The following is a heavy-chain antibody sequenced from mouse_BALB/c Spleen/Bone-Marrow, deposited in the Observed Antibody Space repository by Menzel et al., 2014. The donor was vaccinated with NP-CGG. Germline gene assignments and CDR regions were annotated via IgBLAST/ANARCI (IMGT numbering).Heavy chain of an antibody. Sequence: VNLVESGPGLVAPSQSLSITCTVSGFSLKSYGVHWVRQPPGKGLEWLGVIGTGGGTNYNSALMSRLSINKDNSKSQVFLKMNSLRTDDTAMYYCARYRAYGNWCFDVWGAGTPVTVSS. CDR3: ARYRAYGNWCFDV. CDR1: GFSLKSYG. D-gene: IGHD2-1*01. V-gene: IGHV2-9*02. CDR2: IGTGGGT. J-gene: IGHJ1*01.